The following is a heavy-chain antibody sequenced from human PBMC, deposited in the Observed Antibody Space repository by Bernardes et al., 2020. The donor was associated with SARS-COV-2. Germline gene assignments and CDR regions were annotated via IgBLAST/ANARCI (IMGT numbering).Heavy chain of an antibody. CDR1: GGSISSSSYY. CDR3: ARAGNYDFWSGYSSWFDP. Sequence: SETLSLTCTVSGGSISSSSYYWGWIRQPQGKGLEWIGSIYYSGSTYYNPSLKSRVTISVDTSKNQFSLKLSSVTAADTAVYYCARAGNYDFWSGYSSWFDPWGQGTLVTVSS. D-gene: IGHD3-3*01. J-gene: IGHJ5*02. CDR2: IYYSGST. V-gene: IGHV4-39*07.